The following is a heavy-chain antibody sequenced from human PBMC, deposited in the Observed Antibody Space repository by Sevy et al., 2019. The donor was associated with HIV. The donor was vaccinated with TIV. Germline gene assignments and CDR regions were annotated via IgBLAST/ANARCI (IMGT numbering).Heavy chain of an antibody. CDR2: IKEDGSDK. CDR3: ARRWDYWGQMGY. J-gene: IGHJ4*02. D-gene: IGHD7-27*01. Sequence: GGSLRLSCAASGFTFNNYWMTWVRQAPGKGLEWVANIKEDGSDKYYLESVKGRFNISRDKTKNSLYLQLNSLRAEDTAVYYCARRWDYWGQMGYWGQGTLVTVSS. V-gene: IGHV3-7*03. CDR1: GFTFNNYW.